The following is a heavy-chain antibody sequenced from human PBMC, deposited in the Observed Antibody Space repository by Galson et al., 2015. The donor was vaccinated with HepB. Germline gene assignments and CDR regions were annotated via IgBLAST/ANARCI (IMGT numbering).Heavy chain of an antibody. Sequence: SVKVSCKASGYTFTSYYMHWVRQAPGQGLEWMGIINPSGGSTSYAQKFQGRVTMTRDTSTSTVYMELSSLRSEDTAVYYCARVLPSRDGYNDGWFDPWGQGTLVTVSS. CDR1: GYTFTSYY. CDR2: INPSGGST. V-gene: IGHV1-46*01. CDR3: ARVLPSRDGYNDGWFDP. J-gene: IGHJ5*02. D-gene: IGHD5-24*01.